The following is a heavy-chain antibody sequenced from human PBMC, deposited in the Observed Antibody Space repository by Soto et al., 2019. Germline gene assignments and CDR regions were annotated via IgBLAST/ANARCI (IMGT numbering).Heavy chain of an antibody. CDR1: GFTSSNYD. D-gene: IGHD7-27*01. CDR2: FGGRGGNT. CDR3: AEPTWGGAAFAF. J-gene: IGHJ3*01. Sequence: EVQLLESGGGLVQPGGSLRLSCAASGFTSSNYDMSWVRQVTGKGLEWVSTFGGRGGNTYYADSVKGRFTISGDNSKNTLYLHMNGLRVDDTAVYYCAEPTWGGAAFAFWGQGTMVTVSS. V-gene: IGHV3-23*01.